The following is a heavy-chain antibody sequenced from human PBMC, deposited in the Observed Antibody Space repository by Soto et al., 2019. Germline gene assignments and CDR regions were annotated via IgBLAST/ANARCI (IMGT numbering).Heavy chain of an antibody. Sequence: PVGSLRLSCAASGFTFSSYGMHWVRQAPGKGLEWVAVVWYDGSNKYYADSVKGRFTISRDNSKNTLYLQMNSLRAEDTAVYYCARSIGGEDYYYGMDVWGQGTTVTVSS. D-gene: IGHD3-3*01. CDR3: ARSIGGEDYYYGMDV. CDR1: GFTFSSYG. CDR2: VWYDGSNK. V-gene: IGHV3-33*01. J-gene: IGHJ6*02.